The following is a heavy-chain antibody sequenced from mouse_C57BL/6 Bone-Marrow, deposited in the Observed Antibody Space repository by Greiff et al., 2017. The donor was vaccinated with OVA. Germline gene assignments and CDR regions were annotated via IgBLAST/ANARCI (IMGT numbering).Heavy chain of an antibody. J-gene: IGHJ1*03. Sequence: EVKLVESGGGLVQPGGSLKLSCAASGFTFSAYGMAWVRQAPRKGPEWVAFISTLAYSIYYADTVTGRFTISSENAKNTLYLEMSSLMSEDTAMYYCAGHPYYYGGSDWYFDVWGTGTTVTVSS. V-gene: IGHV5-15*01. CDR2: ISTLAYSI. D-gene: IGHD1-1*01. CDR3: AGHPYYYGGSDWYFDV. CDR1: GFTFSAYG.